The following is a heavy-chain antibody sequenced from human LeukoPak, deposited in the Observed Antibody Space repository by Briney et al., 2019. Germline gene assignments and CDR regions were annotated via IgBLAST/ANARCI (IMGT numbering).Heavy chain of an antibody. V-gene: IGHV6-1*01. Sequence: SQTLSLTCALSGDSVSSNSVTWNWIRQSPSRGLEWLGRTYYRSTWYNDYAVSVRGRITVNPDTSKNQFSLHLNSVTPEDTAVYYCARRLTQYDCFDPWGQGILSPSPQ. CDR2: TYYRSTWYN. CDR1: GDSVSSNSVT. J-gene: IGHJ5*02. CDR3: ARRLTQYDCFDP. D-gene: IGHD2-2*01.